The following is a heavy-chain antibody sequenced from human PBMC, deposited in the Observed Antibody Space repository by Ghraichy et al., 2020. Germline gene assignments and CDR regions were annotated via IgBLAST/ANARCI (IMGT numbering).Heavy chain of an antibody. V-gene: IGHV4-4*07. CDR2: IYTTGST. CDR1: GGSLSDYY. D-gene: IGHD6-13*01. J-gene: IGHJ5*02. CDR3: ARAGTSWVLDWFDP. Sequence: SETLSLTCTVSGGSLSDYYWTWIRQPAGQGLEWIGRIYTTGSTNYNPSLKSRVTISVDKSKNEVSLQLTSGTATATAVYYFARAGTSWVLDWFDPWGQGTLVTVSS.